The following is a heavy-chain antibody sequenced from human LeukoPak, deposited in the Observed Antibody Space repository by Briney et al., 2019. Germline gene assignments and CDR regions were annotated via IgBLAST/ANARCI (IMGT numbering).Heavy chain of an antibody. CDR3: ARQRGYSYGLDAFDI. J-gene: IGHJ3*02. CDR2: IYPGDSDT. D-gene: IGHD5-18*01. V-gene: IGHV5-51*01. CDR1: GYSFTSYW. Sequence: PGESLKISCKGSGYSFTSYWIGWVRQMPGKGLEWMGIIYPGDSDTRYSPSFQGQVTISADKSISTAYLQWSSLKASDTAMYYCARQRGYSYGLDAFDIWGQGTMVTVSS.